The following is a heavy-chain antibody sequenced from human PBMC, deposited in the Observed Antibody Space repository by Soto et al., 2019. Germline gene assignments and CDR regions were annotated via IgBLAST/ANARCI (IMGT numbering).Heavy chain of an antibody. Sequence: QTLSLTCAISGDSVSSNSAAWNWIRQSPSRGLEWLGRTYYRSKWYNDYAVSVKSRITINPDTSKNQFSLQLNSVTPEDTAVYYCARDKPYYDFWSGYYATPDAFDIWGQGAMVTVSS. CDR2: TYYRSKWYN. CDR1: GDSVSSNSAA. J-gene: IGHJ3*02. CDR3: ARDKPYYDFWSGYYATPDAFDI. V-gene: IGHV6-1*01. D-gene: IGHD3-3*01.